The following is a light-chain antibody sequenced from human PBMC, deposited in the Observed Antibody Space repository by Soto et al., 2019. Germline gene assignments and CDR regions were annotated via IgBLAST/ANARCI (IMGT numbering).Light chain of an antibody. CDR2: DVS. V-gene: IGKV1-5*01. CDR1: QSVSTW. J-gene: IGKJ1*01. Sequence: DIRMTQSPSTLSASVGDRVMITCRASQSVSTWLAWYQQKPGKAPKLLIYDVSSLQSGVPSRFSGSGSGTEFTLTISSLQPDDFATYYCQQYNNFWTFGQGTKVEI. CDR3: QQYNNFWT.